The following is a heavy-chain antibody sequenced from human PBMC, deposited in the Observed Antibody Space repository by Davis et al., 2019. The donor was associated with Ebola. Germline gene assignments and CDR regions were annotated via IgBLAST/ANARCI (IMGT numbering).Heavy chain of an antibody. D-gene: IGHD1-26*01. Sequence: GESLKISCAASGFTFSSYSMNWDRQAPGKGLEWVSSISSSSSYIYYADSVKGRFTISRDNAKNSLYLQMNSLRAEDTAVYYCARTSPYSGDYYYYMDVWGKGTTVTVSS. V-gene: IGHV3-21*01. J-gene: IGHJ6*03. CDR2: ISSSSSYI. CDR1: GFTFSSYS. CDR3: ARTSPYSGDYYYYMDV.